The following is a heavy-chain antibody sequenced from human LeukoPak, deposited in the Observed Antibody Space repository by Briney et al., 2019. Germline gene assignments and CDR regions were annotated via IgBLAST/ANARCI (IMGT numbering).Heavy chain of an antibody. Sequence: NPSETLSLTCAVYGGSFSGYYWSWIRQPPGKGLEWIGEINHSGSTNYNPSLKSRVTISVDTSKNQFSLKLSSVTAADTAVYYCARGPPPRGGSGTKFGDYWGQGTLVTVSS. J-gene: IGHJ4*02. V-gene: IGHV4-34*01. D-gene: IGHD3-10*01. CDR3: ARGPPPRGGSGTKFGDY. CDR2: INHSGST. CDR1: GGSFSGYY.